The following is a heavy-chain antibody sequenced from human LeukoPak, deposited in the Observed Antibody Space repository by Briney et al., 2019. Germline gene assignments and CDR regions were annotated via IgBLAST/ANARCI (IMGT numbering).Heavy chain of an antibody. CDR1: GGSFSGYY. Sequence: SETLSLTCAVYGGSFSGYYWSWIRQPPGKGLEWIGEINHSGSTNYNPSLKSRVTISVDTSKNQFSLKLSSVTAADTAVYYCARGDGYSRFDYWGQGTLVTVSS. D-gene: IGHD3-22*01. CDR3: ARGDGYSRFDY. V-gene: IGHV4-34*01. CDR2: INHSGST. J-gene: IGHJ4*02.